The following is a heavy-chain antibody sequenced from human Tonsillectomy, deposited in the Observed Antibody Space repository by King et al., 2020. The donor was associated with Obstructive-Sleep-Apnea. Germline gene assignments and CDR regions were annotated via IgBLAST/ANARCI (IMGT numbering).Heavy chain of an antibody. CDR1: GFIFRNYA. J-gene: IGHJ3*02. V-gene: IGHV3-23*01. CDR3: AKDPNGDYLGAFDI. CDR2: ISRTGGST. D-gene: IGHD4-17*01. Sequence: VQLQESGGGLVQPGGSLRLSCAASGFIFRNYALSWVRPAPGKGLAWVSGISRTGGSTYYADSVKGRFTIFRDDFKNALYLQMNTLRAEDTAVYYCAKDPNGDYLGAFDIWGQGTMVTVSS.